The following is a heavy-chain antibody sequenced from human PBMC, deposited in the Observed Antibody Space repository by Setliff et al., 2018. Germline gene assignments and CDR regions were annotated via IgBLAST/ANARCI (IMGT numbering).Heavy chain of an antibody. CDR3: ARESRYYYDNLGTLDY. V-gene: IGHV4-30-4*08. Sequence: NPSETLSLTCTVSGGSISSGDYYWSWIRQPPGKGLEWIGYIYSSGSTYYNPSLKSRVSISVDTSKNQFSLKLSSVTAADTAVYYCARESRYYYDNLGTLDYWGQGTPVTVSS. CDR2: IYSSGST. CDR1: GGSISSGDYY. J-gene: IGHJ4*02. D-gene: IGHD3-22*01.